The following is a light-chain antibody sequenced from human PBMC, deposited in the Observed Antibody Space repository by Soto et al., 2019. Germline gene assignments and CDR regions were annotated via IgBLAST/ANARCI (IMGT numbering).Light chain of an antibody. J-gene: IGKJ1*01. CDR1: QSVNNN. CDR3: QQYNNWPRT. CDR2: GAS. V-gene: IGKV3-15*01. Sequence: EIVMTQYPATLSVSPGERATRSCRASQSVNNNLAWYQQKPGQAPRLLIYGASTRATGFPARFSGGGSGTEFTLTISSLQSEDFAVYYCQQYNNWPRTFGQGTKVDIK.